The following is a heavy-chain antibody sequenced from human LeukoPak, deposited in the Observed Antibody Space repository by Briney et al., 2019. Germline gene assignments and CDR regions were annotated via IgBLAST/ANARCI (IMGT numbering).Heavy chain of an antibody. J-gene: IGHJ4*02. CDR1: GFTFSDYY. CDR2: ISGSGGST. CDR3: AKDQMYYDFWSGSFDY. V-gene: IGHV3-23*01. D-gene: IGHD3-3*01. Sequence: GGSLRLSCAASGFTFSDYYMSWIRQAPGKGLEWVSAISGSGGSTYYADSVKGRFTISRDNSKNTLYLQMNSLRAEDTAVYYCAKDQMYYDFWSGSFDYWGQGTLVTVSS.